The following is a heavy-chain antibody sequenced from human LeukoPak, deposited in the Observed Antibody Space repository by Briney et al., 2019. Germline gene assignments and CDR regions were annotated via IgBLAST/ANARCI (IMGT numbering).Heavy chain of an antibody. D-gene: IGHD6-13*01. CDR2: IKQDGSEK. V-gene: IGHV3-7*01. J-gene: IGHJ4*02. CDR1: GFTFSSYW. Sequence: GGSLRLSCAASGFTFSSYWMSWIRQAPGKGLEWVANIKQDGSEKYYVDSVKGRFTISRDNAKNSLYLQLNSLRAEDTAVYYCAREGITATADYWGQGTLVTVSS. CDR3: AREGITATADY.